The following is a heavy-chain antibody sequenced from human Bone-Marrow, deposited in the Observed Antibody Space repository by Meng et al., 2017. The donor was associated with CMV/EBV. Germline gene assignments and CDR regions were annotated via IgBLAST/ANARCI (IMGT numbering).Heavy chain of an antibody. CDR3: ARGYYDFWSGYPYYYYGMDV. CDR1: GFTFSSYA. J-gene: IGHJ6*01. CDR2: ISYDGSNK. Sequence: GESLKISCAASGFTFSSYAMHWVRQAPGKGLEWVAVISYDGSNKYYADSVKGRFTISRDNSKNTLYLQMNSLRAEDTAVYYCARGYYDFWSGYPYYYYGMDVWGQGTTVTGYS. D-gene: IGHD3-3*01. V-gene: IGHV3-30*04.